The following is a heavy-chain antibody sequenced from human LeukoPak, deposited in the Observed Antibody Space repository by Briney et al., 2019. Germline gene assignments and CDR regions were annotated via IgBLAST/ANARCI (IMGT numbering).Heavy chain of an antibody. CDR3: ARDASSSWYYYGMDV. J-gene: IGHJ6*02. CDR1: GFTFSSHG. V-gene: IGHV3-33*01. D-gene: IGHD6-13*01. CDR2: IWYDGSNK. Sequence: GGSLRLSCAASGFTFSSHGMHWVRQAPGKGLEWVAVIWYDGSNKYYADSVKGRFTISRDNSKNTLYLQMNSLRAEDTAVYYCARDASSSWYYYGMDVWGQGTTVTVAS.